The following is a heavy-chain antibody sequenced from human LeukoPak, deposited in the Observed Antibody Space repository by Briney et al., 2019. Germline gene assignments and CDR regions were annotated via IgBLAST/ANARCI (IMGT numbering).Heavy chain of an antibody. D-gene: IGHD3-22*01. CDR2: IYTSGST. CDR3: ARDVRYYYDSSGGGFDY. V-gene: IGHV4-61*02. CDR1: GGSISSGSYY. J-gene: IGHJ4*02. Sequence: PSQTRSLTCTVSGGSISSGSYYWSWIRQPAGKGLEWIGRIYTSGSTNYNPSLKSRVTMSVDTSKNQFSLKLSSVTAADTAVYYCARDVRYYYDSSGGGFDYWGQGTLVTVSS.